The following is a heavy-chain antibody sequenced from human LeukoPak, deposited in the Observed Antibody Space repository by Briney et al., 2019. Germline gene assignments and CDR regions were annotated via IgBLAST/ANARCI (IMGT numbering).Heavy chain of an antibody. D-gene: IGHD3-10*01. V-gene: IGHV1-2*02. J-gene: IGHJ4*02. CDR1: GDTFTGYY. Sequence: SGKVSCKASGDTFTGYYMHWVRQAPGQGLEWMGWINPNSGGTNYAQKFQGRVTMTRDTSISTAYMELSRLRSDDTAVYYCASAQAMVRGVVDYWGQGTLVTVSS. CDR2: INPNSGGT. CDR3: ASAQAMVRGVVDY.